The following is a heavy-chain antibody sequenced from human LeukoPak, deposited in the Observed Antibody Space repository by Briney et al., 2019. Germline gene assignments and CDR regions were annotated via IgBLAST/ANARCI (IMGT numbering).Heavy chain of an antibody. V-gene: IGHV4-31*02. CDR1: GFTFSSYE. Sequence: PGGSLRLSCAASGFTFSSYEMNWVRQHPGKGLEWIGYIYYSGSTYYNPSLKSRVTISVDTSKNQFSLKLSSVTAADTAVYYCARGGLEWLRTIDYWGQGTLVTVSS. D-gene: IGHD3-3*01. CDR3: ARGGLEWLRTIDY. J-gene: IGHJ4*02. CDR2: IYYSGST.